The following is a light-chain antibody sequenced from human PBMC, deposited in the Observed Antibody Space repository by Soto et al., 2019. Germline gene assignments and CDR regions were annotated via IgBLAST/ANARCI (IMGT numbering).Light chain of an antibody. CDR1: NSDVGGYNY. CDR3: SSYAGSNNLV. V-gene: IGLV2-8*01. CDR2: EVN. J-gene: IGLJ2*01. Sequence: QSVVTQPPSASGSLGQSVIISCTGTNSDVGGYNYVSWYQQHPGKAPKLMIFEVNKRPSGVPDRVSGSKSGNTASLTVSGLQAEDEANYYCSSYAGSNNLVFGGGTKLTVL.